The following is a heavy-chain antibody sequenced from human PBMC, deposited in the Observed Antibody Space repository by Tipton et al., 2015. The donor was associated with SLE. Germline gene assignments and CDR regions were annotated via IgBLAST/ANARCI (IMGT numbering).Heavy chain of an antibody. CDR2: INYSGCT. Sequence: TLSLTCTVSGGSISSHYWSWIRRPPGKALEWIAYINYSGCTNYNPSLKSLVTMSVDTSKNQFSLKLSSVTAADTAVYYCARRRGSSWYEDYFDYWGQGTLVTVSS. CDR1: GGSISSHY. D-gene: IGHD6-13*01. J-gene: IGHJ4*02. CDR3: ARRRGSSWYEDYFDY. V-gene: IGHV4-59*11.